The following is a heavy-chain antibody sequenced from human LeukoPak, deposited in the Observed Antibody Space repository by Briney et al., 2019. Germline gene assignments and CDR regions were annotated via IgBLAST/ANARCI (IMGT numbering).Heavy chain of an antibody. D-gene: IGHD6-13*01. CDR1: GGTFSSYT. J-gene: IGHJ4*02. V-gene: IGHV1-69*02. CDR3: ARGGYIAAPLDY. Sequence: ASVKVSCKASGGTFSSYTISWLRQAPGQGLEWMGRIIPILGIANYAQKFQGRVTITADKSTSTAYMELSSLRSEDTAVYYCARGGYIAAPLDYWGQGTLVTVSS. CDR2: IIPILGIA.